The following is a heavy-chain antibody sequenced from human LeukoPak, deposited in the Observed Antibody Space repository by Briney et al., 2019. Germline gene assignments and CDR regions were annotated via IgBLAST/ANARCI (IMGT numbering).Heavy chain of an antibody. Sequence: PSETLSLTCAVYGGSFSGYYWSWIRQPPGKGLEWIGEINHSGSTNYNPSLKSRVTISVDTSKNQFSLKLSSVTAADTAVYYCARGVDIRGQGTLVTVPS. CDR1: GGSFSGYY. D-gene: IGHD2-15*01. V-gene: IGHV4-34*01. CDR2: INHSGST. J-gene: IGHJ4*02. CDR3: ARGVDI.